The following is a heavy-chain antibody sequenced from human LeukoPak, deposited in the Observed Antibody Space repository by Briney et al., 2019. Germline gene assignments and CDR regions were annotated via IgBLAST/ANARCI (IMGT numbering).Heavy chain of an antibody. Sequence: TGGALRLSRSASRFTLNSYWVSWVRPAPGKGPEWGGNIKQDGSEKYYVDSVKGRFTISRDNAKNSLYLQMNSLRAEDTAVYYCARDRQVIPFGFGYWGQGTLVTVSS. CDR1: RFTLNSYW. CDR3: ARDRQVIPFGFGY. CDR2: IKQDGSEK. J-gene: IGHJ4*02. D-gene: IGHD3-16*01. V-gene: IGHV3-7*01.